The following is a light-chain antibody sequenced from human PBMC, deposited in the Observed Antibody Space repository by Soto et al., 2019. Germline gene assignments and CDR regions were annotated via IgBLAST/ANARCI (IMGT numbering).Light chain of an antibody. V-gene: IGLV2-14*01. CDR2: DVS. J-gene: IGLJ1*01. Sequence: QCALTKPASVSGSPGRSITISCPGTSSDVGGYNYVSWYQQHPGKAPKLMIYDVSNRPSGVSNRFSGSKSGNTASLTISGLQAEDEADYYCSSFTSSSTLGVFGTGTKVTVL. CDR1: SSDVGGYNY. CDR3: SSFTSSSTLGV.